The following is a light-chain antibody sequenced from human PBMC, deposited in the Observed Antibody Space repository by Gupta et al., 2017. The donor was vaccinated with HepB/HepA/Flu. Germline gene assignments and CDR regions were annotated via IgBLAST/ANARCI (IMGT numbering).Light chain of an antibody. CDR1: PSLGNN. J-gene: IGKJ1*01. CDR2: RAS. Sequence: DIQITQSPSPLSASVGDKVTLTCRASPSLGNNLDWYQQKPGKAPNVLIYRASTLESGVPSRFSGSESGTEFTLTISSLQPDDFATYYCQQYYSVRTFGQGTKVEIK. V-gene: IGKV1-5*03. CDR3: QQYYSVRT.